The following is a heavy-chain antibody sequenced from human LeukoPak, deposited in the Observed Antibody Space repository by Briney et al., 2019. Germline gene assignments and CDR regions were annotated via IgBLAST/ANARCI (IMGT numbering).Heavy chain of an antibody. D-gene: IGHD2-15*01. CDR2: ISGNSGST. CDR3: AKSATYCSGGSCYLRGTFAFDY. CDR1: GFTFSSYA. V-gene: IGHV3-23*01. Sequence: GGSLRLSCAASGFTFSSYAMSWVRQAPGKGLEWVSAISGNSGSTYYADSVRGRFTISRDNSKNTLYLQMNSLRAEDTAVYYCAKSATYCSGGSCYLRGTFAFDYWGQGTLVTVSS. J-gene: IGHJ4*02.